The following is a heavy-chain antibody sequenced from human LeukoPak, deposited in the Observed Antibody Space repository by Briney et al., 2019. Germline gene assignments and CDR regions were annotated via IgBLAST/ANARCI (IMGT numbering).Heavy chain of an antibody. CDR2: IYSSGTT. D-gene: IGHD3-10*01. J-gene: IGHJ4*02. CDR3: ARGKIWSPVYLSH. CDR1: GDSISSYY. Sequence: SETLSLTCTVSGDSISSYYRSWIRQPPGKGLEWIGNIYSSGTTNYNPSLKSRVTISMDTSKNQFSLKLSSVTAADTAVYYCARGKIWSPVYLSHWGQGTLVTVSS. V-gene: IGHV4-59*13.